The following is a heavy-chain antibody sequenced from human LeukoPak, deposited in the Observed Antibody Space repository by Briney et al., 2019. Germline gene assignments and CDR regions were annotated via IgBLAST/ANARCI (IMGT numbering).Heavy chain of an antibody. CDR1: GGTFSSYA. CDR3: AAGLVGATYSYYYYYMDV. D-gene: IGHD1-26*01. Sequence: GSSVKVSCKASGGTFSSYAISWVRQAPGQGLEWMGRIIPILGIANYAQKFQERVTITRDMSTSTAYIELSSLRSEDTAVYYCAAGLVGATYSYYYYYMDVWGKGTTVTVSS. V-gene: IGHV1-69*04. CDR2: IIPILGIA. J-gene: IGHJ6*03.